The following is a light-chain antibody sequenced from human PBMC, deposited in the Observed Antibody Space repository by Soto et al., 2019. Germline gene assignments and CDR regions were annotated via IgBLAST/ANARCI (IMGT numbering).Light chain of an antibody. CDR1: SSDVGGYNY. J-gene: IGLJ1*01. CDR3: SSYAGSNNYV. CDR2: GVT. V-gene: IGLV2-8*01. Sequence: LTQPPSASGSPGQSVTISCTGTSSDVGGYNYVSWYQQHPGKAPKLMIYGVTKRPSGVPDRFSGSKSGNTASLTVSGLQAEDEAYYYCSSYAGSNNYVFGTGTKVTVL.